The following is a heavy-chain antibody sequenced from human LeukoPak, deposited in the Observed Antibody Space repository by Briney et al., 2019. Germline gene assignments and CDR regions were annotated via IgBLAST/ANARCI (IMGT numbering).Heavy chain of an antibody. V-gene: IGHV3-64D*06. CDR3: VKAGVEDDWYFDL. CDR2: ISNNGYIT. D-gene: IGHD3-3*01. J-gene: IGHJ2*01. Sequence: PGGSLRLSCSASGFIFSTYAMHWVRQAPGKGLEYVSAISNNGYITYYADSVKGRFTISRDNSKRTLFLQMGSLGAEDTAVYFCVKAGVEDDWYFDLWGRGTLVTVSS. CDR1: GFIFSTYA.